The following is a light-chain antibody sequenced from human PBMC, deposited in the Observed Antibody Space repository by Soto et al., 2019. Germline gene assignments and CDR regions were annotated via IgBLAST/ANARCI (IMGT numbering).Light chain of an antibody. V-gene: IGKV1-5*03. Sequence: DIQMTQSPSSLSASVGDSFTISCHANQDINNFLNWYQQKPGKAPKLLIYKASNLASGVPSRFSGSGSGTEFTLTISRLQPDDFATYYCQQYKSYSRTFGQGTKVDNK. J-gene: IGKJ1*01. CDR3: QQYKSYSRT. CDR1: QDINNF. CDR2: KAS.